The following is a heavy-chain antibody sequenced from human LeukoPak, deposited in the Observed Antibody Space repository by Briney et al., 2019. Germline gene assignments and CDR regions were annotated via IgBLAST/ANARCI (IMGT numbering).Heavy chain of an antibody. CDR1: GFTFNSFS. Sequence: PGRSLRLSCATSGFTFNSFSMHWVRQAPGKGLEWVAIISYDGSTKSYADSVKGRFTISGDNSKNTVYLQMNSLKTEDTAVYYCARDRTGMRDYYDSSGYADYWGQGTLVTVSS. J-gene: IGHJ4*02. CDR3: ARDRTGMRDYYDSSGYADY. CDR2: ISYDGSTK. V-gene: IGHV3-30-3*01. D-gene: IGHD3-22*01.